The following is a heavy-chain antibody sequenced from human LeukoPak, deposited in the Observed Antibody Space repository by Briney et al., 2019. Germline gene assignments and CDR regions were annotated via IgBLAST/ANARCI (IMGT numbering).Heavy chain of an antibody. CDR3: AKDTIAAAGTKVYFDY. V-gene: IGHV3-23*01. CDR2: ISGSGGST. CDR1: GFTFSSYA. J-gene: IGHJ4*02. D-gene: IGHD6-13*01. Sequence: PGGSLRLSCAASGFTFSSYAMSWVRQAPGKGLEWVSAISGSGGSTYYADSVKGQFTISRDNSKNTLYLQMNSLRAEDTAVYYCAKDTIAAAGTKVYFDYWGQGTLVTVSS.